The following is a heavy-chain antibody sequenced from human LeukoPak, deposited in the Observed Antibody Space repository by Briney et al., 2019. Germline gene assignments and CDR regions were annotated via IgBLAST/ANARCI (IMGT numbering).Heavy chain of an antibody. V-gene: IGHV3-23*01. Sequence: GGSLRLSCAASGFTISTCVMSWVRQVQGKGLEWVSTLNRDGTRTYYSLSSSGRFIVSRDNSMNTLYLQMNGLRADDTAVYYCARDRGGYSTDFDFWGQGTLVTVTS. CDR3: ARDRGGYSTDFDF. D-gene: IGHD6-13*01. CDR2: LNRDGTRT. CDR1: GFTISTCV. J-gene: IGHJ4*02.